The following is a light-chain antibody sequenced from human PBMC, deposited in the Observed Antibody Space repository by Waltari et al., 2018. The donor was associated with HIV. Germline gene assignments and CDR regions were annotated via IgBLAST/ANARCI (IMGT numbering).Light chain of an antibody. CDR3: GSWDSSLSGVV. V-gene: IGLV1-51*02. CDR2: RNN. Sequence: QSVLTQPPSASETPGQRVTISCSGSSSNIGSNYVYWYQHLPGTAPKLLIYRNNKRPSGIPDRFSGSKSGTSATLDITGLQTGDEADYYCGSWDSSLSGVVFGGGTKVTVL. J-gene: IGLJ2*01. CDR1: SSNIGSNY.